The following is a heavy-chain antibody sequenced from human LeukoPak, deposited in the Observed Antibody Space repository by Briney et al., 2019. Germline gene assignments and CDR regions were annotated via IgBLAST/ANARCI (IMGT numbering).Heavy chain of an antibody. V-gene: IGHV3-66*01. D-gene: IGHD6-13*01. J-gene: IGHJ4*02. Sequence: GGSLRLSCAASGFTVSSNYMSWVRQAPGKGLEWVSVIYSGGSTYYADSVKGRFTISRDNSKNTLYLQMNSLRAEDTAVYYCARETPYSSSWYGPFDYWGQGTLVTVSS. CDR3: ARETPYSSSWYGPFDY. CDR1: GFTVSSNY. CDR2: IYSGGST.